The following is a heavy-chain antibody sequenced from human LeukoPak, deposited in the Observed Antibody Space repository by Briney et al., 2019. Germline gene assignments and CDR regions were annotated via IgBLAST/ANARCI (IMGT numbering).Heavy chain of an antibody. J-gene: IGHJ4*02. CDR1: GYTFTDYY. V-gene: IGHV1-2*02. CDR3: ATMGAKNFDH. Sequence: ASVKVSCKASGYTFTDYYIHWVRQAPGQGLKWLGWINPNTGGTHYVQKFQDRVTMTRDRSIRTAYMEVSRLGSDDTAEYYCATMGAKNFDHWGQGTLVTVSS. CDR2: INPNTGGT. D-gene: IGHD1-26*01.